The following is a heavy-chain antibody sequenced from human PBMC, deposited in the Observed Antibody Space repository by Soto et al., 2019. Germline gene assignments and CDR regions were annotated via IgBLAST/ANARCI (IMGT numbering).Heavy chain of an antibody. CDR3: GRVGGAYYDYVWGSYRHYYYYGMDV. D-gene: IGHD3-16*02. V-gene: IGHV4-30-4*01. J-gene: IGHJ6*02. CDR2: IYYSGST. CDR1: GGSISSGDYY. Sequence: PSETLSLTCTVSGGSISSGDYYWSWIRQPPGKGLEWIGYIYYSGSTYYNPSLKSRVTISVDTSKNQFSLKLSSVTAADTAVYYCGRVGGAYYDYVWGSYRHYYYYGMDVWGQGTTVTVSS.